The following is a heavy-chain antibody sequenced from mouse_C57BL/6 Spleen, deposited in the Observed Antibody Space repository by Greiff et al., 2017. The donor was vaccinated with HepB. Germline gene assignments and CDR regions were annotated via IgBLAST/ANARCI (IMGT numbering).Heavy chain of an antibody. CDR2: IHPNSGST. Sequence: QVQLKQPGAELVKPGASVKLSCKASGYTFTSYWMHWVKQRPGQGLEWIGMIHPNSGSTNYNEKFKSKATLTVDKSSSTAYMQLSSLTSEDSAVYYCASPTTVVRYYYAMDYWGQGTSVTVSS. CDR1: GYTFTSYW. D-gene: IGHD1-1*01. CDR3: ASPTTVVRYYYAMDY. V-gene: IGHV1-64*01. J-gene: IGHJ4*01.